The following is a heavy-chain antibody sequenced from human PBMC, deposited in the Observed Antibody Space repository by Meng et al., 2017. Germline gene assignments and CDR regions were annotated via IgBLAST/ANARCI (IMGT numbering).Heavy chain of an antibody. J-gene: IGHJ4*02. CDR1: GGSIISSSYY. D-gene: IGHD3-22*01. CDR2: IYYSGST. V-gene: IGHV4-61*01. Sequence: SETLSLTCTVSGGSIISSSYYWGWIRQPPGKGLEWIGYIYYSGSTNYNPSLKSRVTISVDTSKNQFSLKLSSVTAADTAVYYCAREVDDSSGYYFDYWGQGTLVTVSS. CDR3: AREVDDSSGYYFDY.